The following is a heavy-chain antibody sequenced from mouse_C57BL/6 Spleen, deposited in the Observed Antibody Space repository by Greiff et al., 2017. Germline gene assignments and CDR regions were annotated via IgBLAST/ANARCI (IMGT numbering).Heavy chain of an antibody. J-gene: IGHJ4*01. Sequence: QVQLKESGAELVKPGASVKLSCKASGYTFTSYWMHWVKQRPGRGLEWIGRIDPNSGGTKYNEKFKSKATLTVDKPSSTAYMQLSSLTSEDSAVYYCASYYYGSSYDYAMDYWGQGTSVTVSS. CDR3: ASYYYGSSYDYAMDY. CDR2: IDPNSGGT. CDR1: GYTFTSYW. D-gene: IGHD1-1*01. V-gene: IGHV1-72*01.